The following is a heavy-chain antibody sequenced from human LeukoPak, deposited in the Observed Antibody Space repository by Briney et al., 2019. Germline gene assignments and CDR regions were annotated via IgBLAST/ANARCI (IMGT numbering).Heavy chain of an antibody. CDR1: GFTFSSYA. CDR3: AKAKTGGGIAAAGLLDY. Sequence: GGSLRLSCAASGFTFSSYAMSWVRQAPGKGLEWVSAISGSGGSTYYADSEKGRFTISRDNSKNTLYLQMNSLRAEDTAVYYCAKAKTGGGIAAAGLLDYWGQGTLVTVSS. V-gene: IGHV3-23*01. CDR2: ISGSGGST. D-gene: IGHD6-13*01. J-gene: IGHJ4*02.